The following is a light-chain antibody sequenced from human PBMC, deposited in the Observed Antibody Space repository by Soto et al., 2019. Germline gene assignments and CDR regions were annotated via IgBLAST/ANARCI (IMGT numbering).Light chain of an antibody. Sequence: EIVLTQCAGTLSLSPGERSTLSCRASQSVSAGYLAWYQQRPGQAPRLLIYVASYRAPGIPDMFSGSGSGTDFTPTISRLEPEDSAVYYCQQYGGSPTFGQGTKVDIK. J-gene: IGKJ1*01. CDR2: VAS. CDR3: QQYGGSPT. V-gene: IGKV3-20*01. CDR1: QSVSAGY.